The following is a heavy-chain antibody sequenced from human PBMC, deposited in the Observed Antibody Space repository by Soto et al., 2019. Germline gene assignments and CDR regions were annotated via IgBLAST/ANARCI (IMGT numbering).Heavy chain of an antibody. CDR2: INPNGKT. Sequence: SETLSLTCTVSGGSTKYYYWSWIRQAPGAGLEWIGYINPNGKTNYNPSLKRRVSISVDTSKKQASLKLSSVTAADTAVYYCARVLTGTYYYYMDVWGKGTTVTVSS. D-gene: IGHD1-1*01. J-gene: IGHJ6*03. V-gene: IGHV4-59*01. CDR3: ARVLTGTYYYYMDV. CDR1: GGSTKYYY.